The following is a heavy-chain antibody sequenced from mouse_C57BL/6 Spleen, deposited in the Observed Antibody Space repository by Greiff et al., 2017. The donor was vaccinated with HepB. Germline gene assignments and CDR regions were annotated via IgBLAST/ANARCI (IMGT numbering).Heavy chain of an antibody. CDR1: GFTFSNYW. J-gene: IGHJ1*03. CDR2: IRLKSDNYAT. V-gene: IGHV6-3*01. Sequence: EVKLEESGGGLVQPGGSMKLSCVASGFTFSNYWMNWVRQSPEKGLEWVAQIRLKSDNYATHYAESVKGRFTISRDDSKSSVYLQMNNLRAEDTGIYYCTGGSSYVWYFDVWGTGTTVTVSS. CDR3: TGGSSYVWYFDV. D-gene: IGHD1-1*01.